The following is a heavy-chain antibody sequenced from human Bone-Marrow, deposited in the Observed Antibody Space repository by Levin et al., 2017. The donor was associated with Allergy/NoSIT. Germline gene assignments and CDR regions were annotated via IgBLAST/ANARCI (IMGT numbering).Heavy chain of an antibody. CDR1: GFNVDSKY. D-gene: IGHD2-8*01. Sequence: GGSLRLSCRVSGFNVDSKYMTWIRQAPGKGLEWVSIIYRGGGAIYYADSVKGRFTISRDNSKNTLFLELNDLRVEDTAVYYCASRRPSNGHLGDYWGQGTLVTVSS. V-gene: IGHV3-66*01. CDR2: IYRGGGAI. J-gene: IGHJ4*02. CDR3: ASRRPSNGHLGDY.